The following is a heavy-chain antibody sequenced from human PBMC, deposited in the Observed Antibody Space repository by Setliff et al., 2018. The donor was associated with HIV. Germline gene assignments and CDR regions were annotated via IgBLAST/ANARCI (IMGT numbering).Heavy chain of an antibody. V-gene: IGHV3-13*01. D-gene: IGHD3-10*01. CDR3: ARSVIGYYYYGMDV. Sequence: PGGSLRLSCAASGFTFSSYGMHWVRQVTGKGLEWVAAIGTNGDTSYPGSVKGRFSISRDNAKNSLYLQMNSLRAEDTAVYYCARSVIGYYYYGMDVWGQGTLVTVSS. J-gene: IGHJ6*02. CDR2: IGTNGDT. CDR1: GFTFSSYG.